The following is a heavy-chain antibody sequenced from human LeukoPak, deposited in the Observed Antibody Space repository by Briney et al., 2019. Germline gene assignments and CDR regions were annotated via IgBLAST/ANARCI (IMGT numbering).Heavy chain of an antibody. V-gene: IGHV4-4*07. D-gene: IGHD6-6*01. CDR1: GFTFSSYW. CDR3: ARAEYSSSSYYYYYMDV. J-gene: IGHJ6*03. Sequence: GSLRLSCAASGFTFSSYWMSWIRQPAGKGLEWIGRIYTSGSTNYNPSLKSRVTMSVDTSKNQFSLKLSSVTAADTAVYYCARAEYSSSSYYYYYMDVWGKGTTVTVSS. CDR2: IYTSGST.